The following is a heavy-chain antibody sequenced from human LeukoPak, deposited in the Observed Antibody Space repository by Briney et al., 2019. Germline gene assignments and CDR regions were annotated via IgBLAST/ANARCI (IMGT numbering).Heavy chain of an antibody. V-gene: IGHV3-30*02. CDR1: GFTFSSYG. Sequence: GGSLRLSCAASGFTFSSYGMHWVRQAPGKGLEWVAFIRYDGSNKYYADSVKGRFTISRDNSKNTLYLQMNSLRAEDTALYYCAALRYFDWLLVDYWGQGTLVTVSS. D-gene: IGHD3-9*01. CDR3: AALRYFDWLLVDY. CDR2: IRYDGSNK. J-gene: IGHJ4*02.